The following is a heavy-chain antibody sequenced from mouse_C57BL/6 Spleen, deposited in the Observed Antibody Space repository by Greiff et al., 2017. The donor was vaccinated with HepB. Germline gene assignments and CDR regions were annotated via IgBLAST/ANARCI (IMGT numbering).Heavy chain of an antibody. J-gene: IGHJ2*01. Sequence: VQLQQSGAELVRPGSSVKLSCKASGYTFTSYWMHWVKQRPIQGLEWIGNIDPSDSETHYNQKFKDKATLTVDKSSSTAYMQLSSLTSEDSAVYYGARGQLRLRIDYWGQGTTLTVSS. CDR1: GYTFTSYW. D-gene: IGHD3-2*02. CDR3: ARGQLRLRIDY. V-gene: IGHV1-52*01. CDR2: IDPSDSET.